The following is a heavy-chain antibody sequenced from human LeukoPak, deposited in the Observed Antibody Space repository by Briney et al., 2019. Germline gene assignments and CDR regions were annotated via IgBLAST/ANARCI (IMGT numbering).Heavy chain of an antibody. CDR1: GGSFSGYY. CDR2: INHSGST. J-gene: IGHJ5*02. Sequence: SETLSLTCAVYGGSFSGYYWSWIRQPPAMGQEWMWEINHSGSTNYNPSLKSRVTISVDTSKNQFSLKLSSVTAADTAVYYCARGRITMVRGPLGPWFDPWGQGTLVTVSS. V-gene: IGHV4-34*01. CDR3: ARGRITMVRGPLGPWFDP. D-gene: IGHD3-10*01.